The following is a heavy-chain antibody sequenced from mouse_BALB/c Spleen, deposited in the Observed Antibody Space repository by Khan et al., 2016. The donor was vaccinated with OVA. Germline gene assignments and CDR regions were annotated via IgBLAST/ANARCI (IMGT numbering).Heavy chain of an antibody. CDR2: IWAGGST. D-gene: IGHD1-3*01. Sequence: QVQLKESGPGLVAPSQSLSLTCTVSGFSLTSYGVHWVRQPPGKGLEWLGVIWAGGSTNYYSALMSRLSISKNNSKSQVFLKMNSLQTDDTARYCCARLDDIWGQGTTLTVSS. V-gene: IGHV2-9*02. CDR1: GFSLTSYG. J-gene: IGHJ2*01. CDR3: ARLDDI.